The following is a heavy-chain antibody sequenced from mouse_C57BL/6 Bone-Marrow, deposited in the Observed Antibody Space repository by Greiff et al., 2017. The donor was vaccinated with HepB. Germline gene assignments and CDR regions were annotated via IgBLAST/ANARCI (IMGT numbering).Heavy chain of an antibody. V-gene: IGHV1-81*01. J-gene: IGHJ2*01. D-gene: IGHD1-1*01. Sequence: VQLQQSGAELARPGASVKLSCKASGYTFTSYGISWVKQRTGQGLEWIGEIYPRSGNTYYNEKFKGKATLTADKSSSTAYMELRILTSEDSAVYFCAGPLYGRSFGYWGQGTTLTVSS. CDR3: AGPLYGRSFGY. CDR2: IYPRSGNT. CDR1: GYTFTSYG.